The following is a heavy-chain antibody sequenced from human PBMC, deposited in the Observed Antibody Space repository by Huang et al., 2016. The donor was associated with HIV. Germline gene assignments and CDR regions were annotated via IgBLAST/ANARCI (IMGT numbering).Heavy chain of an antibody. Sequence: QVLLVQSGAEVRKPGSSVKVSCTAFGGTFSSYAISWVRQAPGQGHEWMGGIIPIFGTANYTQKVQGRVTITVDESTNTGYMELTRLTSEDTAVYYCARTAYSYGFRQGYNWFDPWGQGTPVTVSS. V-gene: IGHV1-69*13. D-gene: IGHD5-18*01. CDR2: IIPIFGTA. CDR3: ARTAYSYGFRQGYNWFDP. J-gene: IGHJ5*02. CDR1: GGTFSSYA.